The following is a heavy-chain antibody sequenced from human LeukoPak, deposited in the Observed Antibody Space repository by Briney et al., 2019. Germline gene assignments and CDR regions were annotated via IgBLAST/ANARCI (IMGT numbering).Heavy chain of an antibody. Sequence: SETLSLTCTVSGGSLSSSTYYWGWTRQPPGKGLEWIWNLYYSGSTYYNPSLKSRVTISVDTSKNQFSLKLSPVTAGYTAVYYCAIQAISGYHPPPFDSWGQGTVVTVSS. V-gene: IGHV4-39*01. CDR1: GGSLSSSTYY. D-gene: IGHD5-12*01. CDR2: LYYSGST. CDR3: AIQAISGYHPPPFDS. J-gene: IGHJ4*02.